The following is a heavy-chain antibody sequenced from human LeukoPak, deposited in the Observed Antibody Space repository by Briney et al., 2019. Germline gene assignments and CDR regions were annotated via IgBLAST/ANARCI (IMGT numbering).Heavy chain of an antibody. V-gene: IGHV1-2*02. CDR1: GYTFTSYY. J-gene: IGHJ5*02. D-gene: IGHD6-19*01. Sequence: GASVKVSCKASGYTFTSYYMHWVRQAPGQGLEWMGWINGNTGDTRYAEKFQGRVTMTRDTSINTAYMEVRSLTSDDSAVYYCARDGAVTGSYNWFDPWGQGTLVTVSS. CDR2: INGNTGDT. CDR3: ARDGAVTGSYNWFDP.